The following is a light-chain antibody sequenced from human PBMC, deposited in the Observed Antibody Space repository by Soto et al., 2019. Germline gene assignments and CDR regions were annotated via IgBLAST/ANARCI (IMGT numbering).Light chain of an antibody. CDR2: LGS. J-gene: IGKJ4*01. CDR3: AQGLATPFT. Sequence: EIVLTQSPLSLPVTPGEPASISCRSSRNLLHSNGYYYLDWYLQKPGQSPQLLIYLGSNRASGVPDRFSGSGSGTYSTLTISRVEAEDVGVYFCAQGLATPFTFGGGTKVEIK. CDR1: RNLLHSNGYYY. V-gene: IGKV2-28*01.